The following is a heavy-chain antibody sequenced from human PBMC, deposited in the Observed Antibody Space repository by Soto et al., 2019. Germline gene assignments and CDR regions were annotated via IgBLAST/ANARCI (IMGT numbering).Heavy chain of an antibody. V-gene: IGHV5-51*01. Sequence: GESLKISCQASGYSFISSRIGWVRQMPGKGLEWMGIIYPGGSDTRYSPSSQGQVPISADKSTSTADLQWSSLKASDHATYYCARMMAASVPAFDYWGQGPRVTGS. J-gene: IGHJ4*02. CDR1: GYSFISSR. CDR3: ARMMAASVPAFDY. D-gene: IGHD6-13*01. CDR2: IYPGGSDT.